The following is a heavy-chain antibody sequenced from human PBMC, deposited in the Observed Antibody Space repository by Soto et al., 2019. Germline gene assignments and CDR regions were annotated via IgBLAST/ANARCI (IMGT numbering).Heavy chain of an antibody. CDR1: GYPFTSYS. Sequence: ASVNISCKASGYPFTSYSMQLVRQHPGQRFEWMGWINAGNGNQKYSQKFQGRVTITRDTSASTAYMELSSLRSEDTAVYYCARCIAVAATYYYYYMDVWGKGTTVTVSS. J-gene: IGHJ6*03. D-gene: IGHD6-19*01. CDR3: ARCIAVAATYYYYYMDV. CDR2: INAGNGNQ. V-gene: IGHV1-3*01.